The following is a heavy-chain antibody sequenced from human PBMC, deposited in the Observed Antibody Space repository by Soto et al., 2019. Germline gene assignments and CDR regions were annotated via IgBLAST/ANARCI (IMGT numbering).Heavy chain of an antibody. CDR1: GYTFTSYG. V-gene: IGHV1-18*04. D-gene: IGHD2-2*02. J-gene: IGHJ6*02. Sequence: PVKFSCKASGYTFTSYGISLVRQAHRHGLEWMGWISAYNGNTNYAQKLQGRVTMTTDTSTSTAYMELRSLRSDDTAVYYCARDRSCSSTSCYTRAYYYYGMDVWGQGTTVTVS. CDR3: ARDRSCSSTSCYTRAYYYYGMDV. CDR2: ISAYNGNT.